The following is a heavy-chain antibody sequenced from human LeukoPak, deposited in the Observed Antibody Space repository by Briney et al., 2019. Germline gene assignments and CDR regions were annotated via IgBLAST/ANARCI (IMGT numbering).Heavy chain of an antibody. V-gene: IGHV3-30*09. CDR2: ISYDGSNK. CDR3: ARAASITIFGVVVY. CDR1: GFTFSSYA. Sequence: GGSLRLSCAASGFTFSSYAMHWVRQAPGKGLEWVAVISYDGSNKYYADSVKGRFAISRDNSKNTLYLQMNSLRAEDTAVYYCARAASITIFGVVVYWGQGTLVTVSS. D-gene: IGHD3-3*01. J-gene: IGHJ4*02.